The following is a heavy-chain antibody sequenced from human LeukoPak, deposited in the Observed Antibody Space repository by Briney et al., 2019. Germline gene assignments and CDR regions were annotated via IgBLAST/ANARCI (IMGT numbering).Heavy chain of an antibody. CDR2: ISYDGNNK. V-gene: IGHV3-30*18. CDR3: AKDVQADMYYFDYTGYLDN. Sequence: PGGSLRLSCTASGFNFSHYGMHWVRQAPGKGLEWVAVISYDGNNKYNGDSVKGRLTISRDNSKNTVDLQMNSLRPEDTALYYCAKDVQADMYYFDYTGYLDNWGQGSLVTVSS. D-gene: IGHD3-22*01. CDR1: GFNFSHYG. J-gene: IGHJ4*02.